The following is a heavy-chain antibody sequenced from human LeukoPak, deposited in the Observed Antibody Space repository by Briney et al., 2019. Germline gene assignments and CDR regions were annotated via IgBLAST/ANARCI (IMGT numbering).Heavy chain of an antibody. Sequence: GGSLRLSCAASGFTFTSYSMNWVRQAPGKGLEWVSYITTSSSTINYADSVKGRFTISRDNAKNSLYLQMNSLRAEDTAVYYCARDLWFGELMWDYWGQGTLVTVSS. D-gene: IGHD3-10*01. CDR1: GFTFTSYS. CDR2: ITTSSSTI. V-gene: IGHV3-48*04. J-gene: IGHJ4*02. CDR3: ARDLWFGELMWDY.